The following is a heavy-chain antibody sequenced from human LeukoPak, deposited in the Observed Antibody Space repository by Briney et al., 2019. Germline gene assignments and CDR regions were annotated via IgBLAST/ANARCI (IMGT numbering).Heavy chain of an antibody. CDR2: ISGNGGST. V-gene: IGHV3-23*01. D-gene: IGHD5-18*01. Sequence: GGSLRLSCAASGFPFSSCAMSWVRQAPGKGLEWVSAISGNGGSTYYADSVKGRFTISRDNSKNTLYLQLNSLRAEDTAVYFCANGRGYNFGPAYWGQGPMVTVFS. CDR3: ANGRGYNFGPAY. J-gene: IGHJ4*02. CDR1: GFPFSSCA.